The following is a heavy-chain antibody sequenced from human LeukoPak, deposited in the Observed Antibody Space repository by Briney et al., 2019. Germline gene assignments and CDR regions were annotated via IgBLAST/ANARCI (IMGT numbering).Heavy chain of an antibody. J-gene: IGHJ4*02. CDR1: GYTFTVYY. CDR2: INPNSGGT. D-gene: IGHD1-26*01. V-gene: IGHV1-2*06. Sequence: ASVNVSCKASGYTFTVYYMHWVRQAPGQGLEWMGRINPNSGGTNYAQKFQGRVTMTRDTSIGTAYMELSRLRSDDTAVYYCARESPGSYSDYWGQGTLVTVSS. CDR3: ARESPGSYSDY.